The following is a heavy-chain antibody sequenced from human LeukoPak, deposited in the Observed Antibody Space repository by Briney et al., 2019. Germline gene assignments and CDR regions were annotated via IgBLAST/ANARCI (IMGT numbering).Heavy chain of an antibody. CDR2: INHSGST. V-gene: IGHV4-34*01. D-gene: IGHD3-10*01. CDR1: GGSFSGYY. J-gene: IGHJ2*01. Sequence: SGTLSLTCAVYGGSFSGYYWSWIRQPPGKGLEWIGGINHSGSTNYNPSLKSRVTISVDTSKNQFSLKLSSVTAADTAVYYCASLGSGSYSRKNWYFDLWGRGTLVTVSS. CDR3: ASLGSGSYSRKNWYFDL.